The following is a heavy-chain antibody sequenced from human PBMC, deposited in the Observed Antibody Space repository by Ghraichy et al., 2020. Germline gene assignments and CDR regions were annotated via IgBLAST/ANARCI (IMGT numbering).Heavy chain of an antibody. CDR3: ARELYGDYGFDY. CDR1: GFTFSSYS. V-gene: IGHV3-48*02. D-gene: IGHD4-17*01. Sequence: GGSLRLFCAASGFTFSSYSMNWVRQAPGKGLEWVSYISSSSSTIYYADSVKGRFTISRDYAKNSLYLQMNSLRDEDTAVYYCARELYGDYGFDYWGQGTLVTVSS. CDR2: ISSSSSTI. J-gene: IGHJ4*02.